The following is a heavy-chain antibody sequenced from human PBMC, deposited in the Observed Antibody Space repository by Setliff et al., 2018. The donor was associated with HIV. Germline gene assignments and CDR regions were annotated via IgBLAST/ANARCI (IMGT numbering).Heavy chain of an antibody. CDR3: ARQSAATPDWIAP. Sequence: SETLSLTCTVSGGLVTSLYWSWIRQPPGGGLEWIGYIYFTGSYYYNPSLKSRVTKSLDTSKNQFSLKLTSVTAADTAMYYCARQSAATPDWIAPWGQGTLVTVSS. J-gene: IGHJ5*02. V-gene: IGHV4-59*08. D-gene: IGHD2-15*01. CDR2: IYFTGSY. CDR1: GGLVTSLY.